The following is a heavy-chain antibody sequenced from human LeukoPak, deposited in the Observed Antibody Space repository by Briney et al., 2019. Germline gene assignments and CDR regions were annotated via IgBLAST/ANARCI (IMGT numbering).Heavy chain of an antibody. D-gene: IGHD6-13*01. V-gene: IGHV3-21*01. J-gene: IGHJ5*02. Sequence: PGGSLRLSCAASGFTFSSYSVNWVRQAPGKGLEWVSSISSSSSYIYYADSVKGRFTISRDNAKNSLYLQMNSLRAEDTAVYYCARAKQQGWFDPWGQGTLVTVSP. CDR1: GFTFSSYS. CDR3: ARAKQQGWFDP. CDR2: ISSSSSYI.